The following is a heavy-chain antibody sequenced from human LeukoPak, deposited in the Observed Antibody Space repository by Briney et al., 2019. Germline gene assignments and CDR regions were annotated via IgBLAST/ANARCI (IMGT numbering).Heavy chain of an antibody. CDR2: XNPNSGNT. CDR3: ARADVLRFLEWSQNWFDH. CDR1: GYTFTSYD. Sequence: GASVKVSCKASGYTFTSYDINWVRQAPGQGIERMGWXNPNSGNTGYAQKFQGRVTMTRYTSISTAYMELSSLRSEDTAVYYCARADVLRFLEWSQNWFDHWGQGTLVTVSS. D-gene: IGHD3-3*01. V-gene: IGHV1-8*01. J-gene: IGHJ5*02.